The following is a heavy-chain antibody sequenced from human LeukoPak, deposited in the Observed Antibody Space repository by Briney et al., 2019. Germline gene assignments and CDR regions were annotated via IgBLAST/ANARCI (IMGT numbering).Heavy chain of an antibody. CDR1: GYTFTSYG. J-gene: IGHJ4*02. D-gene: IGHD3-10*01. Sequence: ASVKVSCKASGYTFTSYGISWVRQAPGQGLEWMGWISAYNGNTNYAQKLQGRVTMTTDTSTSTAYMELRSLRSDDTAVYYCARVLLWFGELLWDFDYWGQGTLVTVSS. V-gene: IGHV1-18*01. CDR2: ISAYNGNT. CDR3: ARVLLWFGELLWDFDY.